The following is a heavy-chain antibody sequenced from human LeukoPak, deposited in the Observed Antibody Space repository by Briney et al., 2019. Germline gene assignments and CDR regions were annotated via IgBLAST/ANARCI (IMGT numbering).Heavy chain of an antibody. CDR1: GGSFSGYY. CDR2: INHSGST. V-gene: IGHV4-34*01. D-gene: IGHD4-17*01. Sequence: SETLSLTCAVYGGSFSGYYWSWIRQPPGKGLEWIGEINHSGSTNYNPSLKSRVTISVDTSKNQFSLKLSSVTAADTAVYYCARSRKNDDYGDYVGAFDIWGQGTMVTVSS. J-gene: IGHJ3*02. CDR3: ARSRKNDDYGDYVGAFDI.